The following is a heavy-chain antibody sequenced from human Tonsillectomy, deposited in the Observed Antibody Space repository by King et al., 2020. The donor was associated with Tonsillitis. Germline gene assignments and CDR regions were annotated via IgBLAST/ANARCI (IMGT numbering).Heavy chain of an antibody. J-gene: IGHJ4*02. V-gene: IGHV3-49*03. CDR2: IRSKPYGGTT. D-gene: IGHD2-15*01. CDR3: TRNHYEFCSGGSCYSAFDY. Sequence: VQLVESGGGLVQPGRSLRLSCTTSGFTFGDYAMSWFRQAPGKGLEWVGFIRSKPYGGTTEYAASVKGRFTISRDDSNSIAYLQMNSLKTEDTAVYYCTRNHYEFCSGGSCYSAFDYWGQGTLVTVSS. CDR1: GFTFGDYA.